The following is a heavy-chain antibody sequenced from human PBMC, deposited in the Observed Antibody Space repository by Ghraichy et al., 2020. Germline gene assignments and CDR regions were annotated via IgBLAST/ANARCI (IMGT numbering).Heavy chain of an antibody. Sequence: GGSLRLACAASGFTFSSYAMSWVRQAPGKGLEWVSVIYSGGTPYYADSVKGRFIISRDNSKNTLYLQMNSLRAEDTAVYYCASSVTSMWWSWFDPWGQGTRVTVSS. J-gene: IGHJ5*02. D-gene: IGHD4-17*01. CDR1: GFTFSSYA. CDR2: IYSGGTP. CDR3: ASSVTSMWWSWFDP. V-gene: IGHV3-23*03.